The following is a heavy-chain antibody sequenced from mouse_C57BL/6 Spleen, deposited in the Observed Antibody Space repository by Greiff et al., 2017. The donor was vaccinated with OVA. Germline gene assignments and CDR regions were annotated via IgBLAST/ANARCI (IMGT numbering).Heavy chain of an antibody. Sequence: VKLVESGPELVKPGASVKISCKASGYAFSSSWMNWVKQRPGKGLEWIGRIYPGDGDTNYNGKFKGKATLTADKSSSTAYMQLSSLTSEDSAVYFCARYYGSRGYFDYWGQGTTLTVSS. CDR2: IYPGDGDT. J-gene: IGHJ2*01. CDR3: ARYYGSRGYFDY. CDR1: GYAFSSSW. V-gene: IGHV1-82*01. D-gene: IGHD1-1*01.